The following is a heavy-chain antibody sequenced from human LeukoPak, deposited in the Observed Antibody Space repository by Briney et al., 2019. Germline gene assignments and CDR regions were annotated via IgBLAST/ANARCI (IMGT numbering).Heavy chain of an antibody. CDR1: GFTFSTYA. D-gene: IGHD7-27*01. CDR3: AKAGNWGFYFDF. V-gene: IGHV3-23*01. Sequence: GGSLRLSCVASGFTFSTYAMNWVRQAPGKGLEWVSHISGSGGTTSYADSVKGRFTVSRDNSKNTLFLQMNSLSAEDTAVYYCAKAGNWGFYFDFWGQGTLVTVSS. J-gene: IGHJ4*02. CDR2: ISGSGGTT.